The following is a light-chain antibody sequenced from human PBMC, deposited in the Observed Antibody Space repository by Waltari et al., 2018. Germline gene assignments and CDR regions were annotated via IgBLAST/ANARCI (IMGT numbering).Light chain of an antibody. CDR3: QQYDGEVVT. CDR2: GTS. CDR1: QSVTSIS. Sequence: EIVLTQSPGTLSLSPGERATLSCRASQSVTSISLTWYQQKFGQAPRLLIHGTSSRATGIPARFRGSGSGTDFTLNISRLEPEDFAVYYCQQYDGEVVTFGGGTKVEI. J-gene: IGKJ4*01. V-gene: IGKV3-20*01.